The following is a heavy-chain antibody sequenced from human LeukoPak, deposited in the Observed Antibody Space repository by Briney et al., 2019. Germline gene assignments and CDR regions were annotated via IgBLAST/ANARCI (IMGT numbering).Heavy chain of an antibody. CDR2: INHSGST. CDR1: GGSFSGYS. Sequence: SETLSLTCAVSGGSFSGYSWSWIRQPPGKGLEWIGEINHSGSTNYNPSLKSRVTISVDTSRNQFSLKLSSVTAADTAVYYCARQSTVTSQANYWGQGTLVTVSS. V-gene: IGHV4-34*01. J-gene: IGHJ4*02. CDR3: ARQSTVTSQANY. D-gene: IGHD4-17*01.